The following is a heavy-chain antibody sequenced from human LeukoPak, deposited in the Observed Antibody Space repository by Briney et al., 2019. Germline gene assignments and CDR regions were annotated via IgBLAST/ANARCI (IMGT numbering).Heavy chain of an antibody. J-gene: IGHJ4*02. Sequence: PSETLSLTCAVYGGSFSGYYWSWIRQPPGKGLEWIGEINHSGSTNYNPSLKSRVTISVDTSKNQFSLKLSSVTAADTAVYYCARVPSGGDYRFDYWGQGTLVTVSS. D-gene: IGHD4-17*01. CDR2: INHSGST. CDR3: ARVPSGGDYRFDY. V-gene: IGHV4-34*01. CDR1: GGSFSGYY.